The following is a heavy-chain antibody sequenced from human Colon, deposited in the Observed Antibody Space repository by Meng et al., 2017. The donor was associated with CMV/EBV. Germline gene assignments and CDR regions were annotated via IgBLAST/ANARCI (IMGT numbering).Heavy chain of an antibody. CDR3: TRDAGSSTSMDY. Sequence: GESLKISCTASGFTFGDYGMTWVRQAPGKGLEWVSRIKSDGSKTEYAESVRGRFTISRDNAKNTLYLEMNTLRVEDTAVYYCTRDAGSSTSMDYWGQGTLVTVSS. CDR1: GFTFGDYG. V-gene: IGHV3-74*03. J-gene: IGHJ4*02. CDR2: IKSDGSKT. D-gene: IGHD6-6*01.